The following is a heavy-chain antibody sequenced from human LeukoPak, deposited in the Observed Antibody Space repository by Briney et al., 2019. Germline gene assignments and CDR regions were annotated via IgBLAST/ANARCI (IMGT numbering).Heavy chain of an antibody. D-gene: IGHD6-19*01. J-gene: IGHJ4*02. CDR1: GGTFSSYA. Sequence: SVKVSCKASGGTFSSYAISWVRQAPGQGLEWMGGIIPIFGTANYAQKFQGRVTITTDESTSTAYMELSSLRSEDTAVYYCARGGGPYASTGFFAGPFDYWGQGTLVSVSS. V-gene: IGHV1-69*05. CDR3: ARGGGPYASTGFFAGPFDY. CDR2: IIPIFGTA.